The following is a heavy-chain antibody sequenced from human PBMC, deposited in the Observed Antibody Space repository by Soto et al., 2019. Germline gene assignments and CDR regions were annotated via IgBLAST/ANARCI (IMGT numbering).Heavy chain of an antibody. V-gene: IGHV3-74*01. J-gene: IGHJ6*02. CDR3: ARDPYGLDV. CDR1: GFTFSNYW. Sequence: GGSLRLSCAASGFTFSNYWMHWVRQGPGKGLEWVSRINNNGRSISYAESVKGRFTISRDNAKNTLYMEMRNLRAEDTAVYYCARDPYGLDVWGQGTSVTV. CDR2: INNNGRSI.